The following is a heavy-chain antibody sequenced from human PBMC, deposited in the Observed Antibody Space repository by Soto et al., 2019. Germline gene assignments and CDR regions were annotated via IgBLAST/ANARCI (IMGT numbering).Heavy chain of an antibody. CDR2: ISGSGHAT. Sequence: EVKLLESGGGSVPPGASARLSCITSGFIFDSYAMSWVRQSPGRGLEWVAAISGSGHATYYTQSVRGRFTISRDKSKKTVFLQMTNLRDEDTAIYYWAKGRYFDSSGGCANYWGLGTLVTVSS. D-gene: IGHD3-22*01. CDR1: GFIFDSYA. J-gene: IGHJ4*02. V-gene: IGHV3-23*01. CDR3: AKGRYFDSSGGCANY.